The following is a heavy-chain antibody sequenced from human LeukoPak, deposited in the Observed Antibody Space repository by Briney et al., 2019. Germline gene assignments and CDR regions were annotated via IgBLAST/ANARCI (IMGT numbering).Heavy chain of an antibody. CDR2: INPNSGGT. J-gene: IGHJ4*02. CDR1: GYTFTGYY. D-gene: IGHD7-27*01. CDR3: ARDLASTPNWEFDY. Sequence: ASVKVSCKASGYTFTGYYMHWVRQAPGQGLEWMGRINPNSGGTNYAQKFQGRVTMTRDTSINTAYMELSSLTSDDTGVYYCARDLASTPNWEFDYWGQGTPVTVSP. V-gene: IGHV1-2*05.